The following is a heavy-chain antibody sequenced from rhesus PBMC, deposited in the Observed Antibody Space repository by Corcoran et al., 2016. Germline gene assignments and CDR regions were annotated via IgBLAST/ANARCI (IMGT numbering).Heavy chain of an antibody. D-gene: IGHD7-45*01. Sequence: QLQLQESGPGLVKPSETLSVTCAVSGGSISSSYWSWIRRPPGKGLEWIGYIYGSGRSTNYNPSLKSGVTRSVDRSRTQLSLKLSSVTAADTAVYYCASSTGTSFDYWGQGVLVTVSS. CDR3: ASSTGTSFDY. J-gene: IGHJ4*01. CDR1: GGSISSSY. V-gene: IGHV4-169*02. CDR2: IYGSGRST.